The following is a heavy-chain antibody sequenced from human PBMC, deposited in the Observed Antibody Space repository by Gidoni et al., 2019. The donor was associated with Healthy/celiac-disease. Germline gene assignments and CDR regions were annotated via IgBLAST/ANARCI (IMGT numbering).Heavy chain of an antibody. CDR3: ASDYYDSSGYYRRLGY. CDR1: GFPVSTTY. D-gene: IGHD3-22*01. Sequence: EVQLVESGGGVGQPGGSLRLSCAASGFPVSTTYMSWVRQAPGKGLAWVSVIYSGGSTYYADSVKGRFTISRDNSKNTLYLQMNSLRAEDTAVYYCASDYYDSSGYYRRLGYWGQGTLVTVSS. J-gene: IGHJ4*02. CDR2: IYSGGST. V-gene: IGHV3-66*01.